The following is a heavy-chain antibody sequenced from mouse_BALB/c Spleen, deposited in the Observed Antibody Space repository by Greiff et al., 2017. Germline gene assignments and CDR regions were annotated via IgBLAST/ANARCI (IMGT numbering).Heavy chain of an antibody. CDR2: ISSGSSTI. CDR3: AREGDDGYLYYYAMDY. J-gene: IGHJ4*01. CDR1: GFTFSSFG. Sequence: EVMLVESGGGLVQPGGSRKLSCAASGFTFSSFGMHWVRQAPEKGLEWVAYISSGSSTIYYADTVKGRFTISRDNPKNTLFLQMTSLRSEDTAMYYCAREGDDGYLYYYAMDYWGQGTSVTVSS. V-gene: IGHV5-17*02. D-gene: IGHD2-3*01.